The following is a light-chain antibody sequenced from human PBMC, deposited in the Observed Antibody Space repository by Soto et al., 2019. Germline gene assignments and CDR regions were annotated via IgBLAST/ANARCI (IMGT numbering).Light chain of an antibody. CDR1: QSISSY. CDR2: AAS. Sequence: DIQMTQSPSSLSASVGDRVTITCRASQSISSYLNWYQQKPGKAPKLLIYAASRLQSGVPSRFSGSGSGTEFTLTISSLQPEDFATYYCQQSYSTPHTFGQGTKLEIK. V-gene: IGKV1-39*01. J-gene: IGKJ2*01. CDR3: QQSYSTPHT.